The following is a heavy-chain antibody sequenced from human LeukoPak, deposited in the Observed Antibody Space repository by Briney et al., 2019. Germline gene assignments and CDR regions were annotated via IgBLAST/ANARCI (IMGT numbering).Heavy chain of an antibody. CDR3: ARPDPYGDYGFDF. CDR2: INHSGST. CDR1: SGTFSGYS. V-gene: IGHV4-34*01. J-gene: IGHJ4*02. D-gene: IGHD4-17*01. Sequence: SETLTLTCAVYSGTFSGYSWSWLRQPPGKGLEWIGEINHSGSTNYNPSLKSRATISVDTSKNEFSLKLSSVTAADTAVYYCARPDPYGDYGFDFWGQGTLVTVSS.